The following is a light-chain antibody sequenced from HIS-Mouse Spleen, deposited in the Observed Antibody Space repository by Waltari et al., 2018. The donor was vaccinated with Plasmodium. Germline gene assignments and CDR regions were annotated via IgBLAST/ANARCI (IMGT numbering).Light chain of an antibody. J-gene: IGLJ3*02. CDR1: ALPKNY. Sequence: SYELTQPPSVSVSPGQTARTPCSGAALPKNYAYWYQQKSGQAPVLVTYADSKRPSGIPERVSGSSSGTMATLTISGAQVEDEADYYCYSTDSSGNHRVFGGGTKLTVL. CDR3: YSTDSSGNHRV. CDR2: ADS. V-gene: IGLV3-10*01.